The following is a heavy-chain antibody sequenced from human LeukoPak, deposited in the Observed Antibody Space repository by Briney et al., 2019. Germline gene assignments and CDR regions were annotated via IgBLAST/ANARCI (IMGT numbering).Heavy chain of an antibody. D-gene: IGHD3-22*01. J-gene: IGHJ3*02. Sequence: KPSQTLSLTCTVSGDSISSGDYYWSWIRQPAGKGLEWIGRISSSGSTNYNRSLKSRVTISVDTSKNQFSLKLSSVTAADTAVYFCARGPYSYDSSGAFDIWGQGTMVTVSS. CDR2: ISSSGST. CDR3: ARGPYSYDSSGAFDI. V-gene: IGHV4-61*02. CDR1: GDSISSGDYY.